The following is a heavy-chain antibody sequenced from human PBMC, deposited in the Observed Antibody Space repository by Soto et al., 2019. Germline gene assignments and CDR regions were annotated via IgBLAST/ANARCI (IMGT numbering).Heavy chain of an antibody. CDR2: ISYDGNNK. V-gene: IGHV3-30*03. Sequence: PGGSLRLSCAASEFTFSNYAMHWVRQPPGKGLQWLAVISYDGNNKYYADSVEGRFTISRDNSKNTVYLQMNSLRLEDTVFYYCARGPSYSHPYFHYWGKGRLAAVSS. CDR1: EFTFSNYA. CDR3: ARGPSYSHPYFHY. D-gene: IGHD4-4*01. J-gene: IGHJ4*02.